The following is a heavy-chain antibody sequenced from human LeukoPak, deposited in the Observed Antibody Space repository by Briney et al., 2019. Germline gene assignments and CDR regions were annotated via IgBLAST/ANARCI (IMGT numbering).Heavy chain of an antibody. J-gene: IGHJ6*02. CDR2: IHVDANEI. Sequence: GGSLRLSCAASGFTFSDEGMHWVRQAPGKGLEWVSFIHVDANEIYYADSVKGRFTISRDSPKNTLHLQMNSLRPDDTAVYYCATDPGEIVPAAKGPRGDYCYGMDVWGQGTTVTVSS. CDR1: GFTFSDEG. D-gene: IGHD2-2*01. CDR3: ATDPGEIVPAAKGPRGDYCYGMDV. V-gene: IGHV3-30*02.